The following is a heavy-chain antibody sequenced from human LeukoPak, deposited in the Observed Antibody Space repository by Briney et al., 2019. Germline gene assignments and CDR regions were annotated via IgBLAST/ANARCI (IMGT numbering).Heavy chain of an antibody. CDR3: TRSGYRHPYHFES. V-gene: IGHV3-53*01. CDR2: IYTGGGT. D-gene: IGHD3-22*01. CDR1: GFTFDDYA. Sequence: PGGSLRLSCAASGFTFDDYAMHWVRQAPGKGLEWVSVIYTGGGTDHADSVKGRFTISRDNSKNTLSLQMNSLRADDTAIYYCTRSGYRHPYHFESWGQGTLVIVSS. J-gene: IGHJ4*02.